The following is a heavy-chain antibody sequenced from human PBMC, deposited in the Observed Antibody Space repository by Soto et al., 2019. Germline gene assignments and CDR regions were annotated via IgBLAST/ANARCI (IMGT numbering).Heavy chain of an antibody. CDR3: ARVGGGLASLGYYGMDV. CDR2: INPNSGGT. D-gene: IGHD3-16*01. Sequence: ASVKVSCKASGYTFIGYYIHWVRQAPGQGLEWMGWINPNSGGTNYAQRFQGWVTMTRDRSISTAYMEPSRLKSDDTAVYYCARVGGGLASLGYYGMDVWGQGTTVTVSS. CDR1: GYTFIGYY. J-gene: IGHJ6*02. V-gene: IGHV1-2*04.